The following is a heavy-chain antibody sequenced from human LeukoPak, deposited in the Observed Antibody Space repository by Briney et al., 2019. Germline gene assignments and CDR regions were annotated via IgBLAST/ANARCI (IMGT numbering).Heavy chain of an antibody. Sequence: PGGSLRLSCAATGFTFGSYSMNSVRQAPGKGVEWVSYISGSSSTIYYADSVKGRFTISRDNAKNSLYLQMNSLRDEDTAVYYCARDRGYCSSTSCYKWFDPWGQGTLVTVSS. J-gene: IGHJ5*02. CDR3: ARDRGYCSSTSCYKWFDP. CDR1: GFTFGSYS. D-gene: IGHD2-2*02. V-gene: IGHV3-48*02. CDR2: ISGSSSTI.